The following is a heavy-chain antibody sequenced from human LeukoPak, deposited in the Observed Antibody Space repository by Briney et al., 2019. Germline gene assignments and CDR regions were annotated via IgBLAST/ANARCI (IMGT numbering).Heavy chain of an antibody. V-gene: IGHV1-46*01. CDR2: INPSGSST. CDR1: GYIFTSYY. D-gene: IGHD5-18*01. CDR3: TRALPHRRLMDTTMEQHWLDP. Sequence: ASVKVSCKASGYIFTSYYMHWVRQAPGQGLEWMGIINPSGSSTNYAQKFQGRVTMTRDMSTSTVYMELSSLRSEDTAMYYCTRALPHRRLMDTTMEQHWLDPWGQGTLVTVSS. J-gene: IGHJ5*02.